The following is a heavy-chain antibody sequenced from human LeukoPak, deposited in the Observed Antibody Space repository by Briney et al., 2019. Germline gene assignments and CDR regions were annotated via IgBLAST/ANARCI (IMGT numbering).Heavy chain of an antibody. CDR2: INTDGSST. J-gene: IGHJ4*02. D-gene: IGHD6-13*01. CDR1: GFTFSSYW. Sequence: GGSLRLSCAASGFTFSSYWMHWVRHAPGKGLVWVSRINTDGSSTTYADSVKGRFTISRDNAKNTLYLQMNSLRAEDTAVYFCSRGSSAAGHLFDYWGPGTLVTVSS. V-gene: IGHV3-74*01. CDR3: SRGSSAAGHLFDY.